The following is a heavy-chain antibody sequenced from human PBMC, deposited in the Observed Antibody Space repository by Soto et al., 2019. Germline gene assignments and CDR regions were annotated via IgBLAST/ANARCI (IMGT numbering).Heavy chain of an antibody. CDR2: ISGSGGST. J-gene: IGHJ4*02. CDR3: ARGAPSGSVPFDF. D-gene: IGHD3-10*01. V-gene: IGHV3-23*01. CDR1: GFTFSSYA. Sequence: EVQLLESGGGLVQTGGSLRLSCAASGFTFSSYAMSWVRQAPGKGLEWVSAISGSGGSTYYEDSVKGPFTISSDNSKNTRYLQMNSLRAEDMAVYYCARGAPSGSVPFDFWGQGTLVTVSS.